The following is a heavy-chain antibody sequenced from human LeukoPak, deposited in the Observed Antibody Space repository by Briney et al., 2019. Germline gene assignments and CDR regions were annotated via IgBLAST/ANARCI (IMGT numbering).Heavy chain of an antibody. CDR3: AKDSSSYDWGYMDV. J-gene: IGHJ6*03. CDR1: GLTFDIYA. Sequence: GGSLRLSCAASGLTFDIYAMSWVRQAPGKGLEWVSLIGGSDGRTRYADSVKGRFTISRDNSKNTLYLEMNSLRAEDTAVYYCAKDSSSYDWGYMDVWGKGTTVTISS. D-gene: IGHD3-22*01. V-gene: IGHV3-23*01. CDR2: IGGSDGRT.